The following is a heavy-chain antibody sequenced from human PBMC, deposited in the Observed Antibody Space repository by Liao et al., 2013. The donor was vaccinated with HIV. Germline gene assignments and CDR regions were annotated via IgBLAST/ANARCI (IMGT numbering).Heavy chain of an antibody. V-gene: IGHV4-39*07. CDR1: GGSISSSRHY. J-gene: IGHJ4*02. Sequence: QLQLQESGPGLVKPSETLSLTCTVSGGSISSSRHYWGWIRQPPGKGLEWIGSMYYSGGSYHNPSLRSRVTMSVDTSKNQFSLKLRSVTAADTAVYYCARGRSPTYSNYERRYYFDYWGQGTLVTVSS. CDR2: MYYSGGS. CDR3: ARGRSPTYSNYERRYYFDY. D-gene: IGHD4-11*01.